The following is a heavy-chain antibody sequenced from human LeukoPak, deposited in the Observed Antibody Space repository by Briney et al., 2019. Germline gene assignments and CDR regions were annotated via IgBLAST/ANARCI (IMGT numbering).Heavy chain of an antibody. Sequence: GGSLRLSCAASGLTFTFSTSGIHWVRQAPGKGREWVAFIQYDGSEKYYADSVKGRCTTSRDNSKNTVYPQMNSLTGEDTAIYYCAREGGTIEIGEFDYWGQGTLVTVSS. V-gene: IGHV3-30*02. J-gene: IGHJ4*02. CDR2: IQYDGSEK. CDR1: GLTFTFSTSG. D-gene: IGHD3-16*02. CDR3: AREGGTIEIGEFDY.